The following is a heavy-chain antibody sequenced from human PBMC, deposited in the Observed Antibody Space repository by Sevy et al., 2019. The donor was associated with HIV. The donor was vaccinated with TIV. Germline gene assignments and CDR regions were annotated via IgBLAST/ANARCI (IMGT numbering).Heavy chain of an antibody. CDR3: AGPILSYNSGWRYYDS. Sequence: SETLSLTCTVSGASISSSGYYWGWIRQPPGKGLEWIASINYSGSTFYNPSLRSRVTISSDTSKNQFSLKLNSVTAADTAIYYCAGPILSYNSGWRYYDSWGQGTVVTVSS. CDR2: INYSGST. D-gene: IGHD6-19*01. CDR1: GASISSSGYY. J-gene: IGHJ4*02. V-gene: IGHV4-39*01.